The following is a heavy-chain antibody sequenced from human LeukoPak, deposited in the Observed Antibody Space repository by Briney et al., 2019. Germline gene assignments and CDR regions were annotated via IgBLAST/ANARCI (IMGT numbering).Heavy chain of an antibody. CDR2: ISGSGHTI. D-gene: IGHD6-13*01. V-gene: IGHV3-48*03. J-gene: IGHJ6*02. CDR3: VRDNSEAAAGTGRYYNGMDV. CDR1: GFTFSSYE. Sequence: GGPLRLSCAASGFTFSSYEMNWVRQAPGKGLEWVSYISGSGHTIYYADSVKGRFTISRDDAQNSLYLQMNSLRAEDTAVYYCVRDNSEAAAGTGRYYNGMDVWGQGTTVTVSS.